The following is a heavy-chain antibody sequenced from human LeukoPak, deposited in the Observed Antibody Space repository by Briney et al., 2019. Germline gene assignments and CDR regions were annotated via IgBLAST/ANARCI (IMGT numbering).Heavy chain of an antibody. CDR1: GFTFSSYA. V-gene: IGHV3-30*04. D-gene: IGHD3-16*01. Sequence: GGSLGLSCAASGFTFSSYAMHWVRQAPGKGLEWVAVISYDGSNKYYADSVKGRFTISRDNSKNTLYLQMNSLRAEDTAVYYCARDWGGGDMGHYHYYGMDVWGQGTTVTVSS. CDR3: ARDWGGGDMGHYHYYGMDV. CDR2: ISYDGSNK. J-gene: IGHJ6*02.